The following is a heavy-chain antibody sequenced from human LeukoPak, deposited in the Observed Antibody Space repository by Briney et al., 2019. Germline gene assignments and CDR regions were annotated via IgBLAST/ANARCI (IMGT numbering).Heavy chain of an antibody. CDR2: ISGSGGST. D-gene: IGHD7-27*01. Sequence: GGSLRLSCAASGFTFSSYAMSWVRQAPGKGLEWVSAISGSGGSTYYADSVKGRFTISRDNSKNTLYLQMNSLRAEDTAVYYCARLKLGYWYFDLWGRGTLLTVSS. V-gene: IGHV3-23*01. CDR3: ARLKLGYWYFDL. J-gene: IGHJ2*01. CDR1: GFTFSSYA.